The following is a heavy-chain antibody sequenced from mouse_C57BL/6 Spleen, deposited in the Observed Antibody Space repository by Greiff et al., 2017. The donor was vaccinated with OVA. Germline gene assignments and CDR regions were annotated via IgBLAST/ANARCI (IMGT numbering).Heavy chain of an antibody. V-gene: IGHV1-55*01. CDR1: GYTFTSYW. CDR2: IYPGSGST. CDR3: ARSGAYDYDFDY. J-gene: IGHJ2*01. D-gene: IGHD2-4*01. Sequence: VQLQQPGAELVKPGASVKMSCKASGYTFTSYWITWVKQRPGQGLEWIGDIYPGSGSTNYNEKFKSKATLTVDTSSSTAYMQLSSLTSEDSAVYYCARSGAYDYDFDYWGQGTTLTVSS.